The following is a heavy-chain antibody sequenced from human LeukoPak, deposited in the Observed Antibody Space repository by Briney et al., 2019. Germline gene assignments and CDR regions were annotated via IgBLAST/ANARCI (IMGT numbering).Heavy chain of an antibody. D-gene: IGHD6-19*01. CDR2: IYYSGST. V-gene: IGHV4-59*01. CDR3: ARGVSSGWYEY. Sequence: PSETLSLTCTVSGGSISSYYWSWIRQPPGKGLEWNGYIYYSGSTNYNPSLKSRVTISVDTSKNQFSLKLSSVTAADTAVYYCARGVSSGWYEYWGQGTLVTVSS. J-gene: IGHJ4*02. CDR1: GGSISSYY.